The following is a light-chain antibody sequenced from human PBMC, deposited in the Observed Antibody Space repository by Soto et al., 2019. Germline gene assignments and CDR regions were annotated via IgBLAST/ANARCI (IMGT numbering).Light chain of an antibody. Sequence: QSALTQPASVSGSPGQSITISCTGTSSDVGGYNYVAWYQQHPDKAPKLMIFEVTNRPSGASDRFSGSKSGNTASLTISGLQAEAEADYYCSSYTSTSTLVFGTGTKLTVL. CDR3: SSYTSTSTLV. CDR1: SSDVGGYNY. V-gene: IGLV2-14*01. CDR2: EVT. J-gene: IGLJ1*01.